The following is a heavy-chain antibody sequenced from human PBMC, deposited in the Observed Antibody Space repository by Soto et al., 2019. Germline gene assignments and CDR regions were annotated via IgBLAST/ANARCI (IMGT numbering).Heavy chain of an antibody. J-gene: IGHJ4*02. V-gene: IGHV1-3*05. D-gene: IGHD3-22*01. CDR3: ARSSVYYVIDDY. Sequence: QVQLVQSGAEEKKPGASVKVSCKASGYTFTSYAMHWVRQAPGQRLEWMGWINAGNGNTKYSQKFQGRVTITRDTSASTAYMELSSLRSEDTAVYYCARSSVYYVIDDYWGQGTLVTVSS. CDR1: GYTFTSYA. CDR2: INAGNGNT.